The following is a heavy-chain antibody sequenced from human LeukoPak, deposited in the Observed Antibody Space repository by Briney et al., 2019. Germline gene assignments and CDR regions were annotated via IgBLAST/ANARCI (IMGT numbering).Heavy chain of an antibody. Sequence: PGGSLRLSCAASGFTFSSYSMNWVRQAPGKGLEWVSSISSSSSYIYYADSVKGRFTISRDNAKNSLYLQMNSLRAEDTAVYYCARDRPSVVVPAASFDYWGPGTPVTVSS. D-gene: IGHD2-2*01. J-gene: IGHJ4*02. CDR3: ARDRPSVVVPAASFDY. V-gene: IGHV3-21*01. CDR2: ISSSSSYI. CDR1: GFTFSSYS.